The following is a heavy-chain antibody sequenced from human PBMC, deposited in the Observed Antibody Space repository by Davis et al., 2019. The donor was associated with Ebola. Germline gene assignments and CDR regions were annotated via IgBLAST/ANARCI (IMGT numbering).Heavy chain of an antibody. CDR1: GGSISSSSYY. V-gene: IGHV4-39*01. Sequence: PSETLSLTCTVSGGSISSSSYYWGWIRQPPGKGLEWIGSIYYSGSTYYNPSLKSRVTISVDTSKNQFSLKLSSVTAADTAVYYCARRIPPGWFGESEYYFDYWGQGTLVTVSS. CDR3: ARRIPPGWFGESEYYFDY. J-gene: IGHJ4*02. D-gene: IGHD3-10*01. CDR2: IYYSGST.